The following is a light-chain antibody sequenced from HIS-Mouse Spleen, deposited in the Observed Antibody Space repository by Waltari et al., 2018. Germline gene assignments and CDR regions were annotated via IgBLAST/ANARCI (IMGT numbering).Light chain of an antibody. J-gene: IGLJ3*02. Sequence: QSALTQPRSVSGSPGQSVTISCTGTSSDVGGYNYVSWYQQHPGKAPKLMLYDVSKRPSGVPDRFSGSKSGNTASLTISGLQAEDEADYYCCSYAGSCWVFGGGTKLTVL. CDR2: DVS. V-gene: IGLV2-11*01. CDR3: CSYAGSCWV. CDR1: SSDVGGYNY.